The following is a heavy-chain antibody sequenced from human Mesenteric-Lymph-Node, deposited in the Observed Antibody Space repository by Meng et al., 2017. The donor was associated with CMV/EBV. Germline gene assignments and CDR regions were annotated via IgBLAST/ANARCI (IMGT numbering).Heavy chain of an antibody. CDR2: ISYSEIYYSGTT. D-gene: IGHD3-3*01. J-gene: IGHJ5*02. CDR1: GASISSYH. Sequence: SETLSLTCSVSGASISSYHWSWIRQPPGKGLEWIGYISYSEIYYSGTTKYNPSLKSRVTISVDTSRNQFSLNLNSVTAADTAVYYCVRDGDNDFWNGYPYNWFDPWGQGTLVTVSS. CDR3: VRDGDNDFWNGYPYNWFDP. V-gene: IGHV4-59*01.